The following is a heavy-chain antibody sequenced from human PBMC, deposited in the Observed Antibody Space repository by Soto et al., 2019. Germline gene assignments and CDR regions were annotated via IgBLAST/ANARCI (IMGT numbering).Heavy chain of an antibody. V-gene: IGHV3-30-3*01. Sequence: QVQLVESGGGVVQPGRSLRLSCAASGFTFSSYAMHWVRQAPGKGLEWVAVISYDGSNKYYADSVKGRFTISRDNSKNTLYLQMNSLRAEDTAVYYCAGSGYYYGSALDYWGQGTLVTVSS. CDR3: AGSGYYYGSALDY. D-gene: IGHD3-10*01. CDR2: ISYDGSNK. J-gene: IGHJ4*02. CDR1: GFTFSSYA.